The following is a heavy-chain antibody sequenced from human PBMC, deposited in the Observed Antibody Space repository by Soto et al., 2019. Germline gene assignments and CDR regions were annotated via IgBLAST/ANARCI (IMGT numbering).Heavy chain of an antibody. V-gene: IGHV3-7*01. Sequence: ESGGGLVQPGGSLRLSCAASGFTFSTYWMSWVRQAPGKGLKWVANIKEDGDDKYYVDSVKGRFTISRDNAENSLYLQMNSLRAEDTAVYYCARTKGAVAFDIWGQGTMVTVSS. CDR2: IKEDGDDK. CDR1: GFTFSTYW. D-gene: IGHD3-16*01. CDR3: ARTKGAVAFDI. J-gene: IGHJ3*02.